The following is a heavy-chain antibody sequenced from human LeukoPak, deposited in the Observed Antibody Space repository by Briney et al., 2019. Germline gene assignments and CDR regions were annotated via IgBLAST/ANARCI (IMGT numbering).Heavy chain of an antibody. J-gene: IGHJ3*02. CDR3: TRYIHDTGDAFDI. D-gene: IGHD3-9*01. V-gene: IGHV3-23*01. CDR1: GFTFSSYA. Sequence: GGSLRLSCAASGFTFSSYAMSWVRQAPGKGLEWVSAISGSGGSTYYADSVKGRFTISRDDSKNTAYLQMNSLKTEDTAVYYCTRYIHDTGDAFDIWGQGTMVTVSS. CDR2: ISGSGGST.